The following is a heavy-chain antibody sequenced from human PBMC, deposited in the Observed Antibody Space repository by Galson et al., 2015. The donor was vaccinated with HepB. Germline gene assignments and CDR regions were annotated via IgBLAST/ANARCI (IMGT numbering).Heavy chain of an antibody. V-gene: IGHV3-23*01. CDR3: ARGTPAPDY. J-gene: IGHJ4*02. D-gene: IGHD2-15*01. Sequence: SLRLSCAACGFTFTSYGMSWVRQAPGKGLECVSAISRGGDNSDYADSVKGRFTVSRDSSTNTLYLQMNGLRADDTAIYYCARGTPAPDYWGQGTLVTVSS. CDR1: GFTFTSYG. CDR2: ISRGGDNS.